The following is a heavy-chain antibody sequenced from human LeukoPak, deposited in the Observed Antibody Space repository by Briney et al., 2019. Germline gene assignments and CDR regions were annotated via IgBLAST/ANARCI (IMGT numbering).Heavy chain of an antibody. Sequence: PSETLSLTCTVSGGSISSYYLNWIRQPPGKGLEWIGSINYSGSTNYNPSLKSRVTISIDTSKNQFSLKLSSVTAADTAMYYCARDYFTSYYYYGMDVWGQGTTVTVSS. CDR1: GGSISSYY. CDR3: ARDYFTSYYYYGMDV. J-gene: IGHJ6*02. V-gene: IGHV4-59*01. CDR2: INYSGST. D-gene: IGHD2/OR15-2a*01.